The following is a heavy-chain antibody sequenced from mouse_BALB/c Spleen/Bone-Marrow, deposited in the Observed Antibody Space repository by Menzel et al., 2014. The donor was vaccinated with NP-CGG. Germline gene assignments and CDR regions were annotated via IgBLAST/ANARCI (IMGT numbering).Heavy chain of an antibody. Sequence: EVQLQQSGAELVKPGASVKLSCTASGFNIKDTYMHWVKQRPERGLEGIGRIDPANGNTKYDPNFQGKATITADTSSNSAYLELSSLTSEDTDVYYCARFAYWGQGTLVTVSA. J-gene: IGHJ3*01. CDR2: IDPANGNT. CDR3: ARFAY. CDR1: GFNIKDTY. V-gene: IGHV14-3*02.